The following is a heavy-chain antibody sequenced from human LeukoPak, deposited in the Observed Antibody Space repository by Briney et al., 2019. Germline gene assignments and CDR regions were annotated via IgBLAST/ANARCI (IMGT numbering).Heavy chain of an antibody. D-gene: IGHD6-13*01. CDR1: GFTFSNYV. CDR2: ITGSGGDA. V-gene: IGHV3-23*01. CDR3: AKGKAAGLLDWFDP. Sequence: SGGSLRLSCVASGFTFSNYVMTWVRQAPGKGLEWVSTITGSGGDAFYPNSVKGRFTISRDDSKNTVYLQMNSLRLEDAAAYYCAKGKAAGLLDWFDPWGRGTLATVSS. J-gene: IGHJ5*02.